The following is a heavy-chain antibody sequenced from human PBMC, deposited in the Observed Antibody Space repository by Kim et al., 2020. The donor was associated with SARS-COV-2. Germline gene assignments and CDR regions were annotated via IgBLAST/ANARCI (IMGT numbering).Heavy chain of an antibody. CDR2: IIPIFGTA. D-gene: IGHD3-16*02. CDR3: ARVSRSGEFSLWPNWFDP. V-gene: IGHV1-69*13. J-gene: IGHJ5*02. CDR1: GGTFSSYA. Sequence: SVKVSCKASGGTFSSYAISWVRQAPGQGLEWMGGIIPIFGTANYAQKFQGRVTITADESTSTAYMELSSLRSEDTAVYYCARVSRSGEFSLWPNWFDPWGQGTLVTVSS.